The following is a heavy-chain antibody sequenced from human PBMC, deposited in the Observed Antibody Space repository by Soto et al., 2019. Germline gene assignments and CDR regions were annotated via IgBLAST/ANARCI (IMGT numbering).Heavy chain of an antibody. Sequence: QLQLQESVPGLVKPSETLSLTCTVSGGSISSSSYYWGWIRQPPGKGLEWIGSIYYNGDTYYNPSLKSRVTISVDTSKNQFSLKLSSLTAPDTAVYYCARRRTSYGLDVWGQGTTVTVSS. J-gene: IGHJ6*02. V-gene: IGHV4-39*01. CDR3: ARRRTSYGLDV. CDR2: IYYNGDT. CDR1: GGSISSSSYY.